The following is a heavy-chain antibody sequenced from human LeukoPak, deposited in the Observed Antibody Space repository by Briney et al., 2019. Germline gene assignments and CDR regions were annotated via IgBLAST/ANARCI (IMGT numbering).Heavy chain of an antibody. CDR3: ASVDTANKVVFDY. V-gene: IGHV4-38-2*01. CDR2: IYHSGST. D-gene: IGHD5-18*01. Sequence: SETLSLTCAVSGYSISSGYYWGLSRQPPGKGLECIGSIYHSGSTYYNPSLKSRVTISVDTYKNQFPMKLSSVTAADTAVYYCASVDTANKVVFDYWGQGTLVTVSS. CDR1: GYSISSGYY. J-gene: IGHJ4*02.